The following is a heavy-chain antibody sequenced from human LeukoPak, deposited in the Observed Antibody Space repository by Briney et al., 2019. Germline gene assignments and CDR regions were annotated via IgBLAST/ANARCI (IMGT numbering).Heavy chain of an antibody. V-gene: IGHV3-23*01. D-gene: IGHD1-26*01. CDR2: ISGRGGST. CDR3: ARDMGYSGSSPIEY. CDR1: GFTFSSYA. J-gene: IGHJ4*02. Sequence: GGSLRLSCAASGFTFSSYAMSGVPQAPGKGLEWVSVISGRGGSTYYADSVKGRFTISRDNSKSALYLQMNSLRAEDTAVYYCARDMGYSGSSPIEYWGQGSLVTVSS.